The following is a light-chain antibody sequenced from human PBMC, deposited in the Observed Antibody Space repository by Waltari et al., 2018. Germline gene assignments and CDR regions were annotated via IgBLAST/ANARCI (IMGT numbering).Light chain of an antibody. CDR1: QSVGTY. J-gene: IGKJ4*01. CDR2: DES. CDR3: QQRRNWPLT. Sequence: EIVLTQSPAILSFSPGERATLSCRASQSVGTYLAWYQQRPGQSPRLLIYDESYRATGIPARFSGRGSETDFTLTISSLQPEDFAVYYCQQRRNWPLTFGGGTRVQI. V-gene: IGKV3-11*01.